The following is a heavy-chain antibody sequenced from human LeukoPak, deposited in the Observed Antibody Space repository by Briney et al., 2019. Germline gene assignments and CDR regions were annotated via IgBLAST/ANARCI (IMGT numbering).Heavy chain of an antibody. Sequence: PGGSLRLSSAASGFTFSSYAMSWVRQAPGQGLEWVSTITGSGGGTYYADSVKGRFTISRDNSKNTLSLQMNSLRAEDTAVYYCAKDPPGIVADPYFFDYWGQGTLVTVSS. J-gene: IGHJ4*02. CDR2: ITGSGGGT. D-gene: IGHD6-13*01. CDR1: GFTFSSYA. V-gene: IGHV3-23*01. CDR3: AKDPPGIVADPYFFDY.